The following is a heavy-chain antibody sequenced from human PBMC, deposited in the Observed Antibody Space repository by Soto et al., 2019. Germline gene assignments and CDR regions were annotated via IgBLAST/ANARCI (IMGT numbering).Heavy chain of an antibody. V-gene: IGHV3-23*01. D-gene: IGHD5-18*01. J-gene: IGHJ4*02. CDR2: ISGSGGST. CDR1: GFTFSSYA. Sequence: EVQLLESGGGLVQPGGSLRLSCAASGFTFSSYAMSWVRQAPGKGLEWVSAISGSGGSTYYADSVKGRFTIPRDNSKNTLYLQMNSLRAEDTAVYYCAKDGPDTAMVGSGYFDYWGQGTLVTVSS. CDR3: AKDGPDTAMVGSGYFDY.